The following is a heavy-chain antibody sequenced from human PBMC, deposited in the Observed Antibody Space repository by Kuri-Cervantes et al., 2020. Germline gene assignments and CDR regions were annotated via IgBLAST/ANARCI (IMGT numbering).Heavy chain of an antibody. D-gene: IGHD3-10*01. CDR3: ARAVYGSGNHWFDP. Sequence: SVKVSCRASGGTFSNYTISWVRQAPGQGLEWMGGIIPIFGTANYAQKFQGRVTITADESTSTAYMELSSLRSEDTAVYYCARAVYGSGNHWFDPWGQGTLVTVSS. J-gene: IGHJ5*02. CDR2: IIPIFGTA. CDR1: GGTFSNYT. V-gene: IGHV1-69*13.